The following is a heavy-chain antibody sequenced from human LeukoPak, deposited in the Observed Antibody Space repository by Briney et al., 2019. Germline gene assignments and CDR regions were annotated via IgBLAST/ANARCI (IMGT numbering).Heavy chain of an antibody. CDR3: ARYGPARRFWGSSSWSGTLDY. D-gene: IGHD6-13*01. J-gene: IGHJ4*02. V-gene: IGHV1-69*01. Sequence: GASVTVSCKASGGTFSSYAISWVRQAPGQGLEWMGGIIPIFGTANYAQKFQGRVTITADESTSTAYMELSSLRSEDTAVYYCARYGPARRFWGSSSWSGTLDYWGQGTLVTVSS. CDR2: IIPIFGTA. CDR1: GGTFSSYA.